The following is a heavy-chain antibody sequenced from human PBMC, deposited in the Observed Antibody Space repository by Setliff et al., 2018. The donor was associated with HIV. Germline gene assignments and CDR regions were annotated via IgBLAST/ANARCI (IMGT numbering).Heavy chain of an antibody. CDR1: GFTFSDYY. CDR3: RAAVGGTSYFDF. V-gene: IGHV3-11*03. CDR2: ISSSSSYT. Sequence: GGSLRLSCAASGFTFSDYYMSWIRQAPGKGLEWVSYISSSSSYTNYADSVKGRFTISRDNSKNTVYLQMSSLRVEDTAVYYCRAAVGGTSYFDFWGQGTLVTVSS. D-gene: IGHD6-13*01. J-gene: IGHJ4*02.